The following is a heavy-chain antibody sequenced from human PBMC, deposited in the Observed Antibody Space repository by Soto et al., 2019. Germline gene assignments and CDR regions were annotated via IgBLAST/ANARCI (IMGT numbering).Heavy chain of an antibody. CDR2: IYGSGAGI. Sequence: EVQLLEAGGGLVQPGGSLRLSCAASGFTFSKYAMIWVRQAPGKGLESVSGIYGSGAGISYADSVKGRFTISRDNSKNTLFMQMDELRVHDTAVYWGAKNAGSGDGFRLGEFWGQGTL. J-gene: IGHJ4*01. V-gene: IGHV3-23*01. CDR3: AKNAGSGDGFRLGEF. D-gene: IGHD2-21*02. CDR1: GFTFSKYA.